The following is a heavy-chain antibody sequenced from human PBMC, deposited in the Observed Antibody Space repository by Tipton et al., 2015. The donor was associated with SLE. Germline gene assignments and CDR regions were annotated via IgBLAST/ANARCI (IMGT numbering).Heavy chain of an antibody. J-gene: IGHJ4*02. D-gene: IGHD6-19*01. CDR2: INHSGST. Sequence: TLSLTCTVSGGSISSHYWSWIRQPPGKGLEWIGEINHSGSTNYNPSLKSRVTISVDTSKNQFSLKLSSVTAADTAVYYCARGGAVAGVDYWGQGTLVTVSS. CDR1: GGSISSHY. CDR3: ARGGAVAGVDY. V-gene: IGHV4-34*01.